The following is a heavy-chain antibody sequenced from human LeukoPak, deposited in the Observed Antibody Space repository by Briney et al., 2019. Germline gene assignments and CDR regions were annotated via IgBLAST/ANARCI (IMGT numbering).Heavy chain of an antibody. CDR1: GYTFTSYG. V-gene: IGHV1-18*01. CDR3: ARARLIVATRWFDP. J-gene: IGHJ5*02. CDR2: ISAYNGNT. Sequence: ASVKVCCKASGYTFTSYGISWVRQAPGQGLEWMGWISAYNGNTNYAQKLQGRVTMTTDTSTSTAYMELRSLRSDDTAVYYCARARLIVATRWFDPWGQGTLVTVSS. D-gene: IGHD5-12*01.